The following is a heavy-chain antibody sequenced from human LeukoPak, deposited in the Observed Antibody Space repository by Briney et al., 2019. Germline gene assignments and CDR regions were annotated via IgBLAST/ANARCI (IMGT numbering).Heavy chain of an antibody. CDR2: VYDTGDT. D-gene: IGHD2-2*01. J-gene: IGHJ4*01. Sequence: PSETLSLTCTVSGTSITRTYWSWIRQPPGRGLESVGYVYDTGDTSYNPSLKSRVTMSLDTSKNQFSLTLTSVTAADTAIYYCARRATSGNSQMLHFDSWGQGILVTVTA. CDR1: GTSITRTY. V-gene: IGHV4-59*08. CDR3: ARRATSGNSQMLHFDS.